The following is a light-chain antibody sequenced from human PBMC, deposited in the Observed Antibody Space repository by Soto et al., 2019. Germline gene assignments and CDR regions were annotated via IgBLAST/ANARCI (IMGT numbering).Light chain of an antibody. CDR1: QTIGSY. V-gene: IGKV1-39*01. Sequence: DLQMTQSPSSLSASVEDRVTITCRASQTIGSYLNWYQQTPGKAPKLLIYAASSLQSGVPSRFSGSGSGTDFTLIISSLQPEDFATYYCQQSFSTPWTFGQGTKVEIK. CDR2: AAS. J-gene: IGKJ1*01. CDR3: QQSFSTPWT.